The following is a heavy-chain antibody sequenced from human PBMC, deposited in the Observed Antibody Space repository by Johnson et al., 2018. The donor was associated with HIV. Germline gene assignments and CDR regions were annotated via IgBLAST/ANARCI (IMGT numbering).Heavy chain of an antibody. V-gene: IGHV3-11*04. CDR2: ISNSGGTI. CDR1: GFTFSDYY. Sequence: QVQLVESGGGLVKPGGSLRLSCLASGFTFSDYYMSWIRQAPGKGLEWVSYISNSGGTIYSADSVQGRFTISRDNAKNSLFLQMNSLRAEDTAVYYCARSKDCSVSSCPDGLDIWGQGTMVIVSS. D-gene: IGHD2-15*01. J-gene: IGHJ3*02. CDR3: ARSKDCSVSSCPDGLDI.